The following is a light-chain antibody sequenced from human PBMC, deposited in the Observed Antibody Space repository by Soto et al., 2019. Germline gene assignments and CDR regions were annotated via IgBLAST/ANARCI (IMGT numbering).Light chain of an antibody. Sequence: EIVLTQSPGTLSLSPGEIATLSWRASQSVSSSYLAWYQQKPGQAPRLLIYGASSRATGNPVRFSGSGSGTDFSCTSSRLEPADLTMYYCQQYARSFTFGAGTKVDIK. CDR3: QQYARSFT. CDR2: GAS. J-gene: IGKJ3*01. CDR1: QSVSSSY. V-gene: IGKV3-20*01.